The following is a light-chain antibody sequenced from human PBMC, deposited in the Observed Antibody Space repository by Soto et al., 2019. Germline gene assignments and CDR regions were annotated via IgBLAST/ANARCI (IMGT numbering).Light chain of an antibody. CDR2: EGS. CDR1: SSNVGSYNF. CDR3: CSYAGTSTLV. J-gene: IGLJ1*01. Sequence: QSVLTQSASVSGSPGQSITISCTGTSSNVGSYNFVSWYQQHPGKAPKLMIYEGSKRPSGVSNRFSGSKSGNTASLTISGLQAEDEADYYCCSYAGTSTLVFGTGTKVTVL. V-gene: IGLV2-23*01.